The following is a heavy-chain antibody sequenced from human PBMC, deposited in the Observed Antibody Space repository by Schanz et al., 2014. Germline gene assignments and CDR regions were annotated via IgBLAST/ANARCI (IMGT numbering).Heavy chain of an antibody. CDR2: ISSSSSTR. Sequence: EVQLVESGGGLVKPGGSLRLSCAASGFTFSSYSMNWVRQAPGKGLEWVSYISSSSSTRYYADSVKGRFTMSRDNAKNSVFLQMNSLRAEDTAVYYCVRDSFFAFDYWGQGTLVSVSS. CDR1: GFTFSSYS. J-gene: IGHJ4*02. D-gene: IGHD3-3*01. V-gene: IGHV3-48*01. CDR3: VRDSFFAFDY.